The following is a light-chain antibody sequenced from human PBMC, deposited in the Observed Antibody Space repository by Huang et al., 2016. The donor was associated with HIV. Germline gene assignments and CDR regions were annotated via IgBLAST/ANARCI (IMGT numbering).Light chain of an antibody. J-gene: IGKJ4*01. CDR1: QSINNNN. Sequence: EIVLTQSPATLSLSPGERATLTCGASQSINNNNLAWYQQKPGQAPRLLIYDASFRATAIPDRFRGSGCGTDFTLTISRLEPEDFAVYFCQQYGDSPPLTFGGGTKVEIK. CDR2: DAS. CDR3: QQYGDSPPLT. V-gene: IGKV3D-20*01.